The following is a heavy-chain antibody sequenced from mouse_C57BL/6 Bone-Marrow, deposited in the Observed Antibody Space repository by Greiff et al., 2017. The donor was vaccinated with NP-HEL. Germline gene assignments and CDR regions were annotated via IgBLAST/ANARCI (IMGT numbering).Heavy chain of an antibody. CDR1: GYTFTSYW. J-gene: IGHJ2*01. D-gene: IGHD3-2*02. CDR3: ARDGQLRRNYFDY. CDR2: IDPSDSYT. Sequence: VQLQQPGAELVMPGASVKLSCKASGYTFTSYWMHWVKQRPGQGLEWIGEIDPSDSYTNYNQKFKGKSTLTVAKSSSTAYMQLSSLTSEDSADYYCARDGQLRRNYFDYWGQGTTLTVSS. V-gene: IGHV1-69*01.